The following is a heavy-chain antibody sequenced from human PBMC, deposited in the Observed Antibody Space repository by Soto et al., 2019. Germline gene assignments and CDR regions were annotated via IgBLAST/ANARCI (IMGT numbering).Heavy chain of an antibody. J-gene: IGHJ5*02. D-gene: IGHD6-19*01. CDR3: GRDRLMAVAGTSGYWFDP. CDR2: IYYSGST. Sequence: SETLSLTCTVSGVSISSYYWSWIRQPPGKGLEWIGYIYYSGSTNYNPSLKSRVTISVDTSKNQFSLKLSSVTAADTAVYYCGRDRLMAVAGTSGYWFDPWGQGTLVTVSS. CDR1: GVSISSYY. V-gene: IGHV4-59*01.